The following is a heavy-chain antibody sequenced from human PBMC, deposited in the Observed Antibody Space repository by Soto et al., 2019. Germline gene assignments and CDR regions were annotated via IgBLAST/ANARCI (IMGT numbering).Heavy chain of an antibody. D-gene: IGHD3-3*01. CDR3: ARELEEGVELKKVGMDV. CDR2: TIPIFGTA. V-gene: IGHV1-69*01. J-gene: IGHJ6*02. Sequence: QVQLVQSGAEVKKPGSSVKVSCKASGGTFSSYAISWVRQAPGQGLEWMGGTIPIFGTANYAQKFQGRVTITADESTSTAYMELSSLRSEDTAVYYCARELEEGVELKKVGMDVWGQGTTVTVSS. CDR1: GGTFSSYA.